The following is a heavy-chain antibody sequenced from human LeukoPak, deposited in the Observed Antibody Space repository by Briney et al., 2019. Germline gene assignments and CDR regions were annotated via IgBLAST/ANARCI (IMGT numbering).Heavy chain of an antibody. J-gene: IGHJ4*02. Sequence: GGSLRLSCAASGFTFSSYAMSWVRQAPGKGLEWGSGISGSGGKTYYADSVKGRFTISRDNFKNTLYLQMNSLRAEDTAVYYCATSRYDSSGYYGIIAYWGQGTLVTVSS. D-gene: IGHD3-22*01. CDR1: GFTFSSYA. CDR3: ATSRYDSSGYYGIIAY. CDR2: ISGSGGKT. V-gene: IGHV3-23*01.